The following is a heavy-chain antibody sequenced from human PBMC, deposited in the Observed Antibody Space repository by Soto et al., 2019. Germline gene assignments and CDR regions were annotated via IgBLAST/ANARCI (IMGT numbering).Heavy chain of an antibody. J-gene: IGHJ4*02. CDR1: GGSVRSSTYY. D-gene: IGHD6-13*01. CDR2: IYYSGST. V-gene: IGHV4-39*01. Sequence: QLRLQESGPGLVKSSETLSLTCTVSGGSVRSSTYYWGWIRQSPGKGLEWIGSIYYSGSTHNNPSLKSRVTMSVDTYTNQFSLKLMSVTAADTAIYYCTGHEGGAAADRPLDYWGQGTLVTVSS. CDR3: TGHEGGAAADRPLDY.